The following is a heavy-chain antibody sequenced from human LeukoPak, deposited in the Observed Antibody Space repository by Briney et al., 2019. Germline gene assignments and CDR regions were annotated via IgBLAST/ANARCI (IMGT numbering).Heavy chain of an antibody. CDR1: GGSISSYF. D-gene: IGHD6-13*01. Sequence: SEILSLTCTVSGGSISSYFWSWIRQPAGKGLEWIGRIYSSGSTNYNPSLKSRVTMSVDTSKNQFSLKLSSVTAADTAVYYCARDFQAAAYYYYMDVWGKGTTVTVSS. CDR3: ARDFQAAAYYYYMDV. V-gene: IGHV4-4*07. J-gene: IGHJ6*03. CDR2: IYSSGST.